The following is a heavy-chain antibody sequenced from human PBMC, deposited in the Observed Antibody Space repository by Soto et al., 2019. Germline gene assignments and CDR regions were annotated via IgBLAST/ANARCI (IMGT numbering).Heavy chain of an antibody. CDR3: AKEPNGVDY. CDR2: ISESSSNT. CDR1: GLTFSRHA. J-gene: IGHJ4*02. Sequence: EVQLLESGGGLVQPGGSLRLSCAASGLTFSRHAMAWVRQAPGKGLAWLSSISESSSNTYYADSVKGRLAISKHNSKNTMYLQNTNLRDDDTAVYSCAKEPNGVDYWGQGTLVNDSS. V-gene: IGHV3-23*01.